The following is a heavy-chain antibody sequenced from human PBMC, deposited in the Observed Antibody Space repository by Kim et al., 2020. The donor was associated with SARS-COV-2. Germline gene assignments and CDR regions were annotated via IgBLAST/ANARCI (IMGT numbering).Heavy chain of an antibody. Sequence: GGSLRLSCAASGFTFSSYSMNWVRQAPGKGLEWVSSISSSSSYIYYADSVKGRFTISRDNAKNSLYLQMNSLRAEDTAVYYCARAAAAAGTAGFGYWGQGTLVTVSS. CDR3: ARAAAAAGTAGFGY. J-gene: IGHJ4*02. D-gene: IGHD6-13*01. CDR1: GFTFSSYS. V-gene: IGHV3-21*01. CDR2: ISSSSSYI.